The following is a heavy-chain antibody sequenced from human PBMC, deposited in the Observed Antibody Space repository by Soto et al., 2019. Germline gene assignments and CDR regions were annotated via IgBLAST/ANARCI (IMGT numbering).Heavy chain of an antibody. CDR3: ARAVARRSYYSDYYYGMDV. CDR1: GGSISSYY. D-gene: IGHD1-26*01. Sequence: SETLSLTCTVSGGSISSYYWSWIRQPPGKGLEWIGYIYYSGSTNYNPSLKSRVTISVDTSKNQFSLKLSSVTAADTAVYYCARAVARRSYYSDYYYGMDVWGQGTTVTVPS. CDR2: IYYSGST. J-gene: IGHJ6*02. V-gene: IGHV4-59*01.